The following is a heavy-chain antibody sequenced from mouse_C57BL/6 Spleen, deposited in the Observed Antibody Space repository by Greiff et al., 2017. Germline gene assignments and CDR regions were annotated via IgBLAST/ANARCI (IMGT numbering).Heavy chain of an antibody. D-gene: IGHD2-3*01. V-gene: IGHV3-6*01. CDR3: ARFDGYPFAY. J-gene: IGHJ3*01. CDR2: ISYDGSN. Sequence: VQLQQSGPGLVKPSQSLSLTCSVTGYSITSGYYWNWIRQFPGNKLEWMGYISYDGSNNYNPSLKNRISITRDTSKNQFFLKLNSVTTEDTATYYCARFDGYPFAYWGQGTLVTVSA. CDR1: GYSITSGYY.